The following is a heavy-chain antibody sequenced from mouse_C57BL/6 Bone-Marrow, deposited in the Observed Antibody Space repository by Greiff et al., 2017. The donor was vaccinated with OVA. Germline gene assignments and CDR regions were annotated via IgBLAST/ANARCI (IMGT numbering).Heavy chain of an antibody. CDR3: ARDRYDGYYVGWFAY. D-gene: IGHD2-3*01. V-gene: IGHV5-4*01. CDR2: ISDGGSYT. CDR1: GFTFSSYA. Sequence: EVKLMESGGGLVKPGGSLKLSCAASGFTFSSYAMSWVRQTPAKRLEWVATISDGGSYTYYPDNVKGRFTISRDNAKNNLYLQMSHLKSEDTAMYYCARDRYDGYYVGWFAYWGQGTLVTVSA. J-gene: IGHJ3*01.